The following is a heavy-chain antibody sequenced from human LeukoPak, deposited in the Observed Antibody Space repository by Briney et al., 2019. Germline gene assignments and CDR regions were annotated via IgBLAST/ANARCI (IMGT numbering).Heavy chain of an antibody. J-gene: IGHJ4*02. CDR1: GYTFTICG. Sequence: ASVKVSCKASGYTFTICGISWVRQAPGQGLEWMGWISAYTGNTNYAQNVQGRVTMTTDTSTNTAYMEMRSLRSDDTAVYYCARQYSNGWYEDYWGQGTLVTVSS. CDR3: ARQYSNGWYEDY. V-gene: IGHV1-18*01. D-gene: IGHD6-13*01. CDR2: ISAYTGNT.